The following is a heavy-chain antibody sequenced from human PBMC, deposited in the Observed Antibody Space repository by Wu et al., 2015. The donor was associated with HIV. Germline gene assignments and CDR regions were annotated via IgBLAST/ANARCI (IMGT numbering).Heavy chain of an antibody. CDR2: IIPLFDTA. V-gene: IGHV1-69*06. CDR3: VRVGGSSWYREFDM. CDR1: GYTFSDYY. D-gene: IGHD6-13*01. Sequence: VQLEQSGAQIQKSGASVTVSCKTSGYTFSDYYIHWVRQAPGQGFEWVGGIIPLFDTAISAHEFHDRVTITADKSTSTGYMELRSLTYEDTAMYYCVRVGGSSWYREFDMWGRGTLVTVSS. J-gene: IGHJ3*02.